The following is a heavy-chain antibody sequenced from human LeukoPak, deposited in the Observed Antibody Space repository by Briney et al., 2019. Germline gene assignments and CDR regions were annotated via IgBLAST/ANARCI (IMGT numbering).Heavy chain of an antibody. CDR1: GYSISSGYY. CDR3: ARDSYYYGSGSYPPDY. D-gene: IGHD3-10*01. V-gene: IGHV4-38-2*02. Sequence: PSETLSLTCTVSGYSISSGYYWGWIRQPPGKGLEWIGTIYHSGNTYYNPSLKSRVTMSVDTSKNQFSLKFNSVTAADTAVYYCARDSYYYGSGSYPPDYWGQGTLVTVSS. J-gene: IGHJ4*02. CDR2: IYHSGNT.